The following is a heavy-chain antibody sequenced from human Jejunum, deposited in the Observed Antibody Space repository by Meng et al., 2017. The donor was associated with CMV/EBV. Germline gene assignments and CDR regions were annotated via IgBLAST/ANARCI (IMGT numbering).Heavy chain of an antibody. J-gene: IGHJ4*02. V-gene: IGHV3-7*04. CDR2: IRYDGGER. CDR1: GFNFKDYW. CDR3: TRALDY. Sequence: LKISWAAAGFNFKDYWRDWVRQAPGRGLEWVANIRYDGGERYYVNSVEGRFFIYRDNARNTLYLQMNSLRGDDSAIYYCTRALDYWGQGTPVTVSS.